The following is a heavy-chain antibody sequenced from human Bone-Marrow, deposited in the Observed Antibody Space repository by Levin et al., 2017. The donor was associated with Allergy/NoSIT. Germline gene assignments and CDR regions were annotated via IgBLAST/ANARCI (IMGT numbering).Heavy chain of an antibody. V-gene: IGHV4-34*01. Sequence: GSLRLTCAVYGGSFSGYYWSWIRQPPGKGLEWIGEINHSGSTNYNPSLKSRVTISVDTSKNQFSLKLSSVTAADTAVYYCARGLGGSGSLDWFDPWGQGTLVTVSS. J-gene: IGHJ5*02. CDR1: GGSFSGYY. D-gene: IGHD3-10*01. CDR3: ARGLGGSGSLDWFDP. CDR2: INHSGST.